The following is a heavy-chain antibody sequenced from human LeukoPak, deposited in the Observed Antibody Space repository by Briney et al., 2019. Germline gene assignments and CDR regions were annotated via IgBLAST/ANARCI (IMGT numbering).Heavy chain of an antibody. CDR2: IQYDGSIE. CDR3: ARDSCGSPSCFDY. V-gene: IGHV3-33*01. J-gene: IGHJ4*02. CDR1: GFTFSSYG. Sequence: GGSLRLSCTASGFTFSSYGMHWVRQAPGRGLEWVAAIQYDGSIEYYADSVKGRFTITRDQSKNTLFLQVNSLRAEDTAVYYCARDSCGSPSCFDYWGQGTLVTVSS. D-gene: IGHD2-2*01.